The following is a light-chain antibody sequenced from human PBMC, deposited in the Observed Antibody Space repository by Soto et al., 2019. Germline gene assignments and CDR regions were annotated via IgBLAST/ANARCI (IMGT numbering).Light chain of an antibody. V-gene: IGKV3-11*01. Sequence: EIVMTQSPATLSVSPGEGATLSCRASQSVSSYLAWYQQKPGQAPRLLIYDASNRATSIPARFSGSGSGTDFTLTISSLEPEDFAVYYCQQRSNWPPSTFGRGTRLEIK. CDR3: QQRSNWPPST. CDR2: DAS. J-gene: IGKJ5*01. CDR1: QSVSSY.